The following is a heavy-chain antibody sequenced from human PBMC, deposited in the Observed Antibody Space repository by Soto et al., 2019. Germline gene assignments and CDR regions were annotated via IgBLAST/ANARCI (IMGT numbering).Heavy chain of an antibody. Sequence: ASVEVSCKASGYTFTSYCISWVLQAPGQGLEWMGWISAYNGNTNYAQKLQGRVTMTTDTSTSTAYMELRSLRSDDTAVYYCARDGSYSGSYWGAFDVWGQGTMVTVSS. CDR3: ARDGSYSGSYWGAFDV. J-gene: IGHJ3*01. CDR1: GYTFTSYC. CDR2: ISAYNGNT. D-gene: IGHD1-26*01. V-gene: IGHV1-18*04.